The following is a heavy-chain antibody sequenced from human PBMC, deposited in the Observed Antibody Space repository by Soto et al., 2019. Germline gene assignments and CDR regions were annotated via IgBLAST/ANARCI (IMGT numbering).Heavy chain of an antibody. D-gene: IGHD2-2*01. CDR2: IYYSGST. J-gene: IGHJ5*02. Sequence: PSETLSLTCTVSGGSISSYYWSWIRQPPGKGLEWIGYIYYSGSTNYNPSLKSRVTISVDTSKNQFSLKLSSVTAADTAVYYCARGPATCTDRHCYANNWFGPWGQGTLVTVSS. CDR3: ARGPATCTDRHCYANNWFGP. CDR1: GGSISSYY. V-gene: IGHV4-59*01.